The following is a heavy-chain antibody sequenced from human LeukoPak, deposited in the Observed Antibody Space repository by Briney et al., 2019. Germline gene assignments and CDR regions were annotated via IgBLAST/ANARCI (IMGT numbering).Heavy chain of an antibody. J-gene: IGHJ4*02. D-gene: IGHD3-22*01. CDR2: IDSDGSST. CDR3: ARISYDSSDYYGY. Sequence: HSGGSLRLSCAASGFTFSSYWMHWVRQVPGKGLVWVSRIDSDGSSTSYADSVKGRFTISRDNAKNTLYLQMNSLRAEDTAVYYCARISYDSSDYYGYWGQGTLVTVSS. V-gene: IGHV3-74*01. CDR1: GFTFSSYW.